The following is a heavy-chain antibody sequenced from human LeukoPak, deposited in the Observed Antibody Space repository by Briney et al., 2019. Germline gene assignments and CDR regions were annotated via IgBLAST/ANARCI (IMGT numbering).Heavy chain of an antibody. D-gene: IGHD1-1*01. CDR2: INHSGST. V-gene: IGHV4-34*01. J-gene: IGHJ6*02. CDR1: GGSFSGYY. Sequence: SETLSLTCAVYGGSFSGYYWSWIRQPPGKGLEWIGEINHSGSTNYNPSFTSRVTMSVDRSRNQFSLKLTSVTAADTAVYYCARQKWEQLGRDYYFNGLDVWGPGTTVIVSS. CDR3: ARQKWEQLGRDYYFNGLDV.